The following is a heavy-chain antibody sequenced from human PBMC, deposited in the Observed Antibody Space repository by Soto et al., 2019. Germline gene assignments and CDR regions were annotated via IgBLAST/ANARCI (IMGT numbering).Heavy chain of an antibody. CDR3: ARDLGGYASH. Sequence: EVQLVESGGGLVQPGGSLRLSCAASGFTFSNYWMHWVRQAPGKGPVWVSRINTDGSTTNYADSVKGRFTISRDNAKNTLYLQTNSLGAEDTALYYGARDLGGYASHWGQGTLVTVSS. D-gene: IGHD3-16*01. CDR1: GFTFSNYW. V-gene: IGHV3-74*01. J-gene: IGHJ4*02. CDR2: INTDGSTT.